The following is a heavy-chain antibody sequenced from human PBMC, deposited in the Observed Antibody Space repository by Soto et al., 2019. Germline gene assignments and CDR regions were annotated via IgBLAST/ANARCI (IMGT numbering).Heavy chain of an antibody. D-gene: IGHD2-2*01. CDR1: GFTFNNYG. J-gene: IGHJ4*02. CDR2: ISNDGSSE. CDR3: AKEVDVSYANDGYVIFFDY. V-gene: IGHV3-30*18. Sequence: QVQLVESGGGVVQPGGSLRLSCAASGFTFNNYGIYWVRQAPGKGLEWVTAISNDGSSEYYVDSVKGRFTISRDNSKNWVYLKMNGLRAEDTALFYCAKEVDVSYANDGYVIFFDYWGQGTLVPVSS.